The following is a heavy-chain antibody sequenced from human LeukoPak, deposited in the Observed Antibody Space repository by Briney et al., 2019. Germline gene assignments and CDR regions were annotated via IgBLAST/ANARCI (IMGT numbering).Heavy chain of an antibody. CDR3: ARDVLPQDY. CDR2: THYIGST. CDR1: GGSISGYY. V-gene: IGHV4-59*01. D-gene: IGHD2-8*01. J-gene: IGHJ4*02. Sequence: PSETLSLTCTVSGGSISGYYWSWIRQPPGKGLEWIGYTHYIGSTNYNPSLKSRVTISVDTSKNQFSLKLSSVTAADTAVYYCARDVLPQDYWGQGTLVTVSS.